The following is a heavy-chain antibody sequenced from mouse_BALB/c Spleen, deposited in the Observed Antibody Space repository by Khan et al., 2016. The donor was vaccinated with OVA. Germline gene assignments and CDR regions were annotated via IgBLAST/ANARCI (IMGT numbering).Heavy chain of an antibody. D-gene: IGHD1-2*01. CDR2: IWGDGST. CDR3: ARELRLGGFTW. CDR1: GFSLTDYD. J-gene: IGHJ3*01. V-gene: IGHV2-6-7*01. Sequence: VQLQESGPGLVAPSQSLSITCTVSGFSLTDYDINWVRQPPGKGLEWLGMIWGDGSTDYNSALKSRLSISKDNSKSQVFLKMNSLQTDDTARYYCARELRLGGFTWWGQGTLVTVSA.